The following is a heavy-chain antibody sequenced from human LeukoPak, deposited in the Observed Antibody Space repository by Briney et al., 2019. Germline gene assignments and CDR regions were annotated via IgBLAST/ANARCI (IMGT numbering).Heavy chain of an antibody. D-gene: IGHD2-21*02. Sequence: ASVKVSCKASGYTFTGYYMHWVQQAPGQGLEWMGWINPNSGGTNYAYKFQGRITMTRDTSISTAYMELSRLRSDDTAVYYCARVVTAFIYAFDIWGQGTMVTVSS. J-gene: IGHJ3*02. CDR3: ARVVTAFIYAFDI. CDR1: GYTFTGYY. CDR2: INPNSGGT. V-gene: IGHV1-2*07.